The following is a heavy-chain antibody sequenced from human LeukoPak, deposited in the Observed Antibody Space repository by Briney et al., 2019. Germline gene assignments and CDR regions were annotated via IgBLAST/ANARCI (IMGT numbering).Heavy chain of an antibody. CDR1: GFTFSSSW. CDR2: LNNDGST. Sequence: GGSLRLSCSGSGFTFSSSWMHWVRQVPGKGLVWVSRLNNDGSTAYVDSVKGRFIISRDSAKNTLYLEMGSLRAEDTAVYYCVRSRGYFDSWGQGTLVTVSS. CDR3: VRSRGYFDS. J-gene: IGHJ4*02. V-gene: IGHV3-74*01.